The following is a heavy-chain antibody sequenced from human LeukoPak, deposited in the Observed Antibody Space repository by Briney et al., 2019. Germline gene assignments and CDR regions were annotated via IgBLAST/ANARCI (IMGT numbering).Heavy chain of an antibody. CDR2: VHYSGNT. D-gene: IGHD2-21*02. V-gene: IGHV4-59*08. CDR1: GGSISTYY. Sequence: KPSESLSLTCTVSGGSISTYYWSWIRQPPGKGLEWIGHVHYSGNTFYDPSLRSRVTISLDTSDNQFSLNLSSVTAADTAVYYCARWTSCGGDCYWLDYWGQGTLVTVSS. CDR3: ARWTSCGGDCYWLDY. J-gene: IGHJ4*02.